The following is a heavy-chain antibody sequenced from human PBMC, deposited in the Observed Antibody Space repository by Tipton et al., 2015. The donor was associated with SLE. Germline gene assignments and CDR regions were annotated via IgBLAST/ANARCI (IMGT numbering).Heavy chain of an antibody. D-gene: IGHD6-6*01. J-gene: IGHJ5*02. CDR3: ARGGASSKWFDT. CDR1: GGPLSICY. V-gene: IGHV4-34*01. CDR2: INHSGST. Sequence: TLSLTCAVYGGPLSICYYSWIRQPPGKGLEWIGEINHSGSTNYNPSLKSRVTISVDTSKNQLSLNLESVTAADTAVYYCARGGASSKWFDTWGQGTRVTVSS.